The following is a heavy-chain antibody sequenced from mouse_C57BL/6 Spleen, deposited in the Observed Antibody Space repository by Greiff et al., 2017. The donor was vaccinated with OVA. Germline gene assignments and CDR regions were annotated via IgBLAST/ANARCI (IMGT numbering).Heavy chain of an antibody. CDR2: ISDGGSYT. CDR3: AREGGSRYFDV. CDR1: GFTFSSYA. D-gene: IGHD1-1*01. J-gene: IGHJ1*03. V-gene: IGHV5-4*01. Sequence: EVHLVESGGGLVKPGGSLKLSCAASGFTFSSYAMSWVRQTPEKRLEWVATISDGGSYTYYPDNVKGRFTISRDNAKNNLYLQMSHLKSEDTAMYYCAREGGSRYFDVWGTGTTVTVSS.